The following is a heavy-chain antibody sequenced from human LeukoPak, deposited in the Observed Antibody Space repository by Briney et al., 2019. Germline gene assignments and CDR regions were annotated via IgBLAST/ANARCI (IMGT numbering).Heavy chain of an antibody. CDR3: AKDLRPFGVVIAGWFDP. J-gene: IGHJ5*02. D-gene: IGHD3-3*01. Sequence: GGSLRLSCAASGFTFSSYGMHWVRQAPGKGLEWVAVISYDGSNKYYADSVKGRFTISRDNSKNTLYLQMNSLRAEDTAVYYCAKDLRPFGVVIAGWFDPWGQGTLVTVSS. CDR2: ISYDGSNK. V-gene: IGHV3-30*18. CDR1: GFTFSSYG.